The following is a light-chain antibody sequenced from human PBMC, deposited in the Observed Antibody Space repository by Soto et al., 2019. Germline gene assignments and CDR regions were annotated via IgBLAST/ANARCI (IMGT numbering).Light chain of an antibody. Sequence: EIVMTQSPATLSVSPGDGATLSCRASQSVASNLAWYQQKPGQGPRLLIHGASTRAVGVPASFSGSGSGTDFTLSISSLQSEDFAVFYCQQYHNWPPQYTFGQGTKLQIK. V-gene: IGKV3-15*01. CDR1: QSVASN. CDR2: GAS. J-gene: IGKJ2*01. CDR3: QQYHNWPPQYT.